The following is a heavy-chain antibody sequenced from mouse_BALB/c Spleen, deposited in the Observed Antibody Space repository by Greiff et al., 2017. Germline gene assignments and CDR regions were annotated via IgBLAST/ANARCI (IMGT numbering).Heavy chain of an antibody. Sequence: EVQLQESGGGLVQPGGSRKLSCAASGFTFSSFGMHWVRQAPEKGLEWVAYISSGSSTIYYADTVKGRFTISRDNPKNTLFLQMTSLRSEDTAMYYCARMEDYAMDYWGQGTSVTVSS. J-gene: IGHJ4*01. V-gene: IGHV5-17*02. CDR1: GFTFSSFG. CDR3: ARMEDYAMDY. CDR2: ISSGSSTI.